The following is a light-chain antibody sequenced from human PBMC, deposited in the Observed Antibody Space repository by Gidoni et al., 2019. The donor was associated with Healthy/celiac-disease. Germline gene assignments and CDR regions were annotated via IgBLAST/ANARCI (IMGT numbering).Light chain of an antibody. V-gene: IGKV1-39*01. Sequence: DIQMTQSPSSLSASVGDRVTITCRASQSISSYLNWYQQKPGKAPTLLIYAAYRLQSGVPSRFSGSGSGTDFTLTISSLQPEDFATYYCQQSYSTPYTFGQGTKLEIK. CDR3: QQSYSTPYT. J-gene: IGKJ2*01. CDR1: QSISSY. CDR2: AAY.